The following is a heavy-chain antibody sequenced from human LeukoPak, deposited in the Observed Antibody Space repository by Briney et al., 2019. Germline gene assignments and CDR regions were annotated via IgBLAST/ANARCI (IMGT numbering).Heavy chain of an antibody. CDR3: ATDLYAGTVNWFDP. Sequence: GGSLRLSCAASGFNFDDYAMTWVRQAPGRGLEWVSRINWNGGSTTYADSVKGRFTISRDNAKNSLYLQMNSLRAEDTALYYCATDLYAGTVNWFDPRGQGTLVTVSS. CDR1: GFNFDDYA. V-gene: IGHV3-20*04. CDR2: INWNGGST. D-gene: IGHD6-13*01. J-gene: IGHJ5*02.